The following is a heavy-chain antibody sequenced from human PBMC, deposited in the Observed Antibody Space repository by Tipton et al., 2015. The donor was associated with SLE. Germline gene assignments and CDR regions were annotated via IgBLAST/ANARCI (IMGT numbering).Heavy chain of an antibody. D-gene: IGHD3-3*01. CDR1: GGSISSYY. CDR2: IYTSGST. CDR3: ARGKDFWSGWELYFI. V-gene: IGHV4-4*07. Sequence: TLSLTCTVSGGSISSYYWSWIRQPAGKGLEWIWRIYTSGSTNYNPSLKSRVTMSVDTSKNQFSLKLSSVTAADTAVYYCARGKDFWSGWELYFIWGQGTMVTVSS. J-gene: IGHJ3*02.